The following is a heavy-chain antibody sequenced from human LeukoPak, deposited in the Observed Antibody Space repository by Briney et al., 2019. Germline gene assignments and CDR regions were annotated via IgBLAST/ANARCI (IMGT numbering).Heavy chain of an antibody. CDR3: ARDFSGSNDY. J-gene: IGHJ4*02. V-gene: IGHV4-59*01. CDR2: IYYSGST. CDR1: GGSISSYC. D-gene: IGHD1-26*01. Sequence: SETLSLTCTVSGGSISSYCWSWIRQPPGKGLEWIGYIYYSGSTNYNPSLKSRVTISVDTSKNQFSLKLSSVTAADTAVYYCARDFSGSNDYWGQGTLVTVSS.